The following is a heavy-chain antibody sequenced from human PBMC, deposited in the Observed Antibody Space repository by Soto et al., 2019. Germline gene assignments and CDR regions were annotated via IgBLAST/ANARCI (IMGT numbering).Heavy chain of an antibody. D-gene: IGHD3-9*01. CDR3: ARARVSYYDILDAFDI. CDR2: IYYSGST. J-gene: IGHJ3*02. V-gene: IGHV4-31*03. CDR1: GGSISSGGYY. Sequence: SETLSLTCTVSGGSISSGGYYWSWIRQHPGKGLEWIGYIYYSGSTYYNPSLKSRVTISVDTSKKQFSLKLSSVTAADTAVYYCARARVSYYDILDAFDIWGQGTMVTVSS.